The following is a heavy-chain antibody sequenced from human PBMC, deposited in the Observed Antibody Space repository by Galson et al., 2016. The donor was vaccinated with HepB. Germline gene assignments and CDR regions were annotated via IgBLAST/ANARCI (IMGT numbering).Heavy chain of an antibody. CDR1: GFTFGHFG. CDR2: ISYDGNKK. D-gene: IGHD6-19*01. J-gene: IGHJ4*02. Sequence: SLRLSCAASGFTFGHFGMHWVRQAPGKGLEWVAVISYDGNKKYYGDSVQGRFTISRDNSKNTLFLQMNSLRADDPAVYYCARASDVAVAATRSLFAHWGRGALVTVSS. V-gene: IGHV3-30*03. CDR3: ARASDVAVAATRSLFAH.